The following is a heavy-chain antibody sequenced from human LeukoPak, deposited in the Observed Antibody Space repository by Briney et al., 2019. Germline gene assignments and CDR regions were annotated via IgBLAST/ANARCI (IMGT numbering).Heavy chain of an antibody. CDR1: GGSISSSSYY. Sequence: SETLSLTCTVSGGSISSSSYYWCWIRQPPGKVLEWSGSIYYSGGTYYNPSLKSRVTISVDTSKNQFSLKLSSVTAADAAVYYCARQAIAAAEPDYFDYWGQGTLVTVSS. CDR3: ARQAIAAAEPDYFDY. D-gene: IGHD6-13*01. V-gene: IGHV4-39*01. J-gene: IGHJ4*02. CDR2: IYYSGGT.